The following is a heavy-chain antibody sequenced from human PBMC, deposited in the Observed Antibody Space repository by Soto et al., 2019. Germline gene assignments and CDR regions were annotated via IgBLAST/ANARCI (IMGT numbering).Heavy chain of an antibody. CDR2: IYPSDSDT. V-gene: IGHV5-51*01. J-gene: IGHJ4*02. CDR3: ARMYGKQIDY. CDR1: GYTFATYW. D-gene: IGHD2-8*01. Sequence: GESLNISCKRSGYTFATYWIGWVRQMPGKGLEWMGIIYPSDSDTRYSPSFHGQVTVSADKSISTAYLQWSGLKASDTAMYYCARMYGKQIDYWGQGTLVTVSS.